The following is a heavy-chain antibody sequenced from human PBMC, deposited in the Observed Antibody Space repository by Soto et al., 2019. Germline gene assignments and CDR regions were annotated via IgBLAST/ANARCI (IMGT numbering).Heavy chain of an antibody. V-gene: IGHV4-59*08. CDR3: ASSAVTTFGYYYYYMDV. D-gene: IGHD4-17*01. CDR1: GGSISSYY. Sequence: QVQLQESGPGLVKPSETLSLTCTVSGGSISSYYWSWIRQPPGKGLEWIGYIYYSGGTNYNPSLKSRVTSSVDTSKNQFSLKLSSVTAADTAVYYCASSAVTTFGYYYYYMDVWGKGTTVTVSS. CDR2: IYYSGGT. J-gene: IGHJ6*03.